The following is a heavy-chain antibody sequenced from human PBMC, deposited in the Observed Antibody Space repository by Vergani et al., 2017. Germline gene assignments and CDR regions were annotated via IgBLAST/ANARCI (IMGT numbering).Heavy chain of an antibody. CDR1: VFTFSSYA. J-gene: IGHJ6*03. V-gene: IGHV3-23*01. Sequence: EVQLLESGGGLVQPGGSLRLSCAASVFTFSSYAMSWVRQAPGKGLEWVSASSGSGGSTYYADSVEGRFTISRDNSKNTLYLQMNSLRAEDTAVYYCARAEIRDPNYDFWSGSIYYMDVWGKGP. CDR3: ARAEIRDPNYDFWSGSIYYMDV. CDR2: SSGSGGST. D-gene: IGHD3-3*01.